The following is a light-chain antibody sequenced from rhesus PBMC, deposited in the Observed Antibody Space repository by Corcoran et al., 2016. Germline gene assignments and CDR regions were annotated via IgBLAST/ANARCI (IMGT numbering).Light chain of an antibody. CDR2: AAF. J-gene: IGKJ1*01. CDR1: QGISSW. V-gene: IGKV1-33*02. Sequence: DIQMTQSPSSLSASVGDRVTITCQASQGISSWLAWYQQKPGKAPKLLFYAAFSLQSGAPSRFSGSGAGTDCTLTISSLQPEDFATYYCQQHKSYPWTFGQGTKVEIK. CDR3: QQHKSYPWT.